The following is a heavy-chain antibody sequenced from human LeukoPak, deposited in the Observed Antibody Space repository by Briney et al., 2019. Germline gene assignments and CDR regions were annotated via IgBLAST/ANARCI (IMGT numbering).Heavy chain of an antibody. V-gene: IGHV1-69*05. CDR3: ARELGFGLPAF. D-gene: IGHD3-10*01. Sequence: SVKVSCKASGGTFSSYTFTWVRQAPGQGLEWMGRIIQSFGAPNYAQQFQGRVTITTDESTSTVYMALSSLTSQDTAVYYYARELGFGLPAFWGQGTLVTVSS. CDR1: GGTFSSYT. CDR2: IIQSFGAP. J-gene: IGHJ4*02.